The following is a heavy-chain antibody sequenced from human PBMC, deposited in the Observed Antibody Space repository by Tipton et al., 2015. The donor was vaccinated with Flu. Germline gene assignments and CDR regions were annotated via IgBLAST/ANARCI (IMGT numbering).Heavy chain of an antibody. Sequence: LRLSCTVSGDSMRSDYFWAWIRQAPGKGLEWIGNIHYSGSPHYNPSLKSRVTITVDTSKNQFSLRLTSMTAADTALYYCARRDYSSYVSDPKNWFDPWGQGTRVTVSS. CDR3: ARRDYSSYVSDPKNWFDP. CDR1: GDSMRSDYF. V-gene: IGHV4-38-2*02. D-gene: IGHD4-11*01. CDR2: IHYSGSP. J-gene: IGHJ5*02.